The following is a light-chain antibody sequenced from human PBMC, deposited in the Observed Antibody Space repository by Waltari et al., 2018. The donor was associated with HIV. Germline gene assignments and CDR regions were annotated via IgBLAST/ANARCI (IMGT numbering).Light chain of an antibody. CDR3: QSADSSGTHVV. J-gene: IGLJ2*01. CDR1: ALPKQY. CDR2: KDS. Sequence: SYELTQPPSVSVSPGHTARITCSGDALPKQYAYWYQQKPGQAPVLVIYKDSERPSGIPERFSGSSSGTTVTLTISGVQAEDEADYYCQSADSSGTHVVFGGGTKLTVL. V-gene: IGLV3-25*03.